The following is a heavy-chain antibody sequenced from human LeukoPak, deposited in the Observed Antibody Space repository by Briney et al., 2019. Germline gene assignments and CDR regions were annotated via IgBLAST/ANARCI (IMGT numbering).Heavy chain of an antibody. Sequence: SETLSLTCTVSSGSISSGDYYWSWIRQPPGKGLEWIGYISSSGTTYYNPSLRSRITISVDSSKSQFSLNLSSVTATDTAVYYCAGVGNGGYGGFDYWGQGTLVTVSS. J-gene: IGHJ4*02. V-gene: IGHV4-30-4*01. D-gene: IGHD5-12*01. CDR2: ISSSGTT. CDR1: SGSISSGDYY. CDR3: AGVGNGGYGGFDY.